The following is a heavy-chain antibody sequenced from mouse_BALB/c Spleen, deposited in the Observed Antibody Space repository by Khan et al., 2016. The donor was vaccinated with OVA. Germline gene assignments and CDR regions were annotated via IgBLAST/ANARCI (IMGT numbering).Heavy chain of an antibody. J-gene: IGHJ3*01. V-gene: IGHV1-7*01. D-gene: IGHD1-1*01. CDR3: VNHGSSSAWFTY. Sequence: QVQLKQSGAELAKPGASVKMSCKASGYTFTSYWMHWVKQRPGQGLEWIGYINPSTDYTEYNQKFKDKATLTADKSSSTAYMQLTSLTSEDSAVDYCVNHGSSSAWFTYWGQGTLVTVSA. CDR1: GYTFTSYW. CDR2: INPSTDYT.